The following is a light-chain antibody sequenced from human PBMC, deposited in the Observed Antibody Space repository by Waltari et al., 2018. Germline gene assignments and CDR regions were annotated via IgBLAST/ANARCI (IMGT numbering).Light chain of an antibody. CDR2: KDS. CDR1: TLPKEY. Sequence: SYGLTQAPSVSVSPGQTARITCSGDTLPKEYAYWYQQKPGQAPVLVIYKDSERPSGSPERFSGSRAGTTVALTINGVQAEDEAEYYCQSSDSSGSYVLFGGGTKLTVL. CDR3: QSSDSSGSYVL. J-gene: IGLJ3*02. V-gene: IGLV3-25*03.